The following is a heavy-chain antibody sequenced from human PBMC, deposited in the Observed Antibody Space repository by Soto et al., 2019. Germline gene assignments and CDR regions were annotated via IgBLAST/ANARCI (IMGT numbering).Heavy chain of an antibody. J-gene: IGHJ6*01. Sequence: QVQLVQSGAEVKKPGSSVKVSCKTFGGTFRTSAISWVRQAPGQGLEWMGGIMPVFSTPDYAQKFQGRVTIPADESTGTAYMELSSLRSEDTAVYYCARDKDRQQLGGNYYYIMDVWGQGTTVTVSS. CDR3: ARDKDRQQLGGNYYYIMDV. V-gene: IGHV1-69*12. CDR2: IMPVFSTP. CDR1: GGTFRTSA. D-gene: IGHD3-3*02.